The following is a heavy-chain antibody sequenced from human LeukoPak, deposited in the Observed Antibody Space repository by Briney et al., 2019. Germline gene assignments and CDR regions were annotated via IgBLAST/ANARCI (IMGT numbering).Heavy chain of an antibody. CDR3: ARGPLRSGYYRPNWFDP. Sequence: SETLSLTCAVYGGSFSGYYWSWIRQPPGKGLEWIGEINHSGSTNYNPSLKSRVTISVDTSKNLFSLKLSSVTAADTAVYYCARGPLRSGYYRPNWFDPWGQGTLVTVSS. D-gene: IGHD3-3*01. CDR2: INHSGST. J-gene: IGHJ5*02. V-gene: IGHV4-34*01. CDR1: GGSFSGYY.